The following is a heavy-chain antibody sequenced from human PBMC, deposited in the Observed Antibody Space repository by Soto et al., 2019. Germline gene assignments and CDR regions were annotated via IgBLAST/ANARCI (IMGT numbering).Heavy chain of an antibody. D-gene: IGHD2-15*01. Sequence: QVQLQQWGAGLLKPSETLSLTCAVYGGSFSGYYWSWIRQPPGKGREWIGEINHSGSTNYNPSLKSRVTISVDTSKNQFSLKLSSVTAADTAVYYCARGVVAATRVWGYWGQGTLVTVSS. CDR1: GGSFSGYY. CDR2: INHSGST. CDR3: ARGVVAATRVWGY. V-gene: IGHV4-34*01. J-gene: IGHJ4*02.